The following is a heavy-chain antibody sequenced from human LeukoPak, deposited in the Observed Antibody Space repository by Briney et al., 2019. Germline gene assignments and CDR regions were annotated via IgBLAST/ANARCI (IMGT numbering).Heavy chain of an antibody. V-gene: IGHV4-30-2*01. CDR1: GGSISSGGYY. D-gene: IGHD1-1*01. J-gene: IGHJ4*02. CDR3: ARDVHDSVDY. Sequence: PSQTLSLTCTVSGGSISSGGYYWSWIRQPPGKGLEWIGYIYHSGSTYYNPSLKSRVTISVDRSKNQFFLKLSSVTAADTAVYYCARDVHDSVDYWGQGTLVTVSS. CDR2: IYHSGST.